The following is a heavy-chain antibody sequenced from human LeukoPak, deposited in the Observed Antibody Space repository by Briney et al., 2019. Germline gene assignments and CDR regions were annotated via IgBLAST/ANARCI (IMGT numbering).Heavy chain of an antibody. D-gene: IGHD1-26*01. V-gene: IGHV1-69*01. CDR1: GGTFSSYA. CDR3: ARGALRGYYWELRFDY. J-gene: IGHJ4*02. CDR2: IIPIFGTA. Sequence: ASVKVSCKASGGTFSSYAISWVRQAPGQGLEWMGGIIPIFGTANYAQKFQGGVTITADESTSTAYMELSSLRSEDTAVYYCARGALRGYYWELRFDYWGQGTLVTVSS.